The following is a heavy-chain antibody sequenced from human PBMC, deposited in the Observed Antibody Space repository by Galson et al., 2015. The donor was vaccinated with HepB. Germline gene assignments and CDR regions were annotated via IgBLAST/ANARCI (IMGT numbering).Heavy chain of an antibody. V-gene: IGHV1-18*01. CDR1: GYFFKDYG. CDR3: ARDGGIRSWYKIGYLPH. J-gene: IGHJ4*02. CDR2: TSPYNGNV. D-gene: IGHD6-13*01. Sequence: SVKVSCKASGYFFKDYGINWVRQAPGRGLEWIGWTSPYNGNVNYAQTFKGRVTMTSDTSTSTAFMDLGSLTGDDTAIYYCARDGGIRSWYKIGYLPHWGQGTLVTVSS.